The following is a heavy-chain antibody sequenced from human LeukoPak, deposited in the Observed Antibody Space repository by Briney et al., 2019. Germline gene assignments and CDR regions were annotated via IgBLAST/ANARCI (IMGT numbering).Heavy chain of an antibody. CDR1: GFTVSSNY. Sequence: PGGSLRLSCAASGFTVSSNYMSWVRQAPGKGLEWVSVIYSGGSTYYADSVKGRFTISRDNSKNTLYLQMNSLRAEDTAVYYCARVTGYRIEDYFDYWGQGTLVTVSS. D-gene: IGHD6-13*01. CDR2: IYSGGST. V-gene: IGHV3-53*01. CDR3: ARVTGYRIEDYFDY. J-gene: IGHJ4*02.